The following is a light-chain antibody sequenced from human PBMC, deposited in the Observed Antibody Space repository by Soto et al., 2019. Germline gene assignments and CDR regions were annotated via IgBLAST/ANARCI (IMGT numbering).Light chain of an antibody. CDR2: YDS. CDR3: QVWDSSSDPRGV. J-gene: IGLJ1*01. V-gene: IGLV3-21*04. CDR1: NIGSNS. Sequence: SYELTQPPSVSVAPGKTARITCGGNNIGSNSVRWYQQKPGQAPVLVIYYDSDRPSGIPERFSGSNSGNTATLTISRVEAGDEADYYCQVWDSSSDPRGVFGTGTKVTVL.